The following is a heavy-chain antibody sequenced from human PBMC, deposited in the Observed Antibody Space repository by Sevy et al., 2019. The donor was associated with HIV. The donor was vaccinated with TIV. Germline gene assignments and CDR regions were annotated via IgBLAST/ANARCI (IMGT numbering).Heavy chain of an antibody. V-gene: IGHV3-9*01. CDR2: ISWNSGSI. Sequence: GGSLRLSCAASRFTFDDYAMHWVRQAPGKGLEWVSGISWNSGSIGYSDSVKGRFTVSRDNAKNSLYLQMNSLRAEDTALYYCAKDRDALERHAFDIWGQGTMVTVSS. D-gene: IGHD1-1*01. CDR3: AKDRDALERHAFDI. CDR1: RFTFDDYA. J-gene: IGHJ3*02.